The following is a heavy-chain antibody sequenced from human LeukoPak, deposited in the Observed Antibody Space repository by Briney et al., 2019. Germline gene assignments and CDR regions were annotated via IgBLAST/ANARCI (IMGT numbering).Heavy chain of an antibody. D-gene: IGHD2-2*01. J-gene: IGHJ3*02. CDR2: IWYDGSNK. V-gene: IGHV3-33*01. CDR1: GFTFSSYG. Sequence: GGPLRLSCAASGFTFSSYGMHWVRQAPGKGLEWVAVIWYDGSNKYYADSVKGRFTISRDNSKNTLYLQMNSLRAEDTAVYYCARDQYCSSTSCYDRAFDIWGQGTMVTVSS. CDR3: ARDQYCSSTSCYDRAFDI.